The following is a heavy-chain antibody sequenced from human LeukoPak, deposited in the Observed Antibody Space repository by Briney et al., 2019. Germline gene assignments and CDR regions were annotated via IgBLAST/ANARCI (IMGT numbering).Heavy chain of an antibody. Sequence: PGGSLRLSCAGSGFTFSSYGMHWVRQAPGKGLEWVAFIRYDGSNKYYADSVKGRFTISRDNSKNTLYLQMNSLRAEDTAVYYCAKDGGYIVVAYSDYWGQGTLVTVSS. V-gene: IGHV3-30*02. J-gene: IGHJ4*02. CDR3: AKDGGYIVVAYSDY. CDR2: IRYDGSNK. CDR1: GFTFSSYG. D-gene: IGHD3-22*01.